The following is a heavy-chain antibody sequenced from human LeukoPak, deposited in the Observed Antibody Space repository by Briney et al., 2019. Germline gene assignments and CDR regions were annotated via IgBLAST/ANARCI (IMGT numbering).Heavy chain of an antibody. CDR1: GFTFSSYS. CDR3: ARDLTTSSTAYFHH. CDR2: ISSSSRYI. Sequence: GGSLRLSCTVSGFTFSSYSTNWVRQAPGKGLEWVSSISSSSRYIYYADSVKGRFTISRDNGKNSLYLQMNSLRAEDTAVYYCARDLTTSSTAYFHHWGQGTLVTVSS. D-gene: IGHD6-6*01. J-gene: IGHJ1*01. V-gene: IGHV3-21*06.